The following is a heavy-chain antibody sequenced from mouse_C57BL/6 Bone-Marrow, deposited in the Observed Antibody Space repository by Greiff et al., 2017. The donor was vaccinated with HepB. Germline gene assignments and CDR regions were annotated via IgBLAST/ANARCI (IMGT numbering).Heavy chain of an antibody. CDR2: IDPSDSYT. CDR1: GYTFTSYW. CDR3: AKGYYYGSSPAYFDY. V-gene: IGHV1-69*01. D-gene: IGHD1-1*01. J-gene: IGHJ2*01. Sequence: QVHVKQPGAELVMPGASVKLSCKASGYTFTSYWMHWVKQRPGQGLEWIGEIDPSDSYTNYNQKFKGKSTLTVDKSSSTAYMQLSSLTSEDSAVYYCAKGYYYGSSPAYFDYWGQGTTLTVSS.